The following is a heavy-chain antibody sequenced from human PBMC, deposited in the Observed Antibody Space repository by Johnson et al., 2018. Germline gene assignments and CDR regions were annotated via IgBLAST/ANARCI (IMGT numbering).Heavy chain of an antibody. CDR3: AKVDSLQPYFYYYMDV. D-gene: IGHD1-1*01. V-gene: IGHV3-23*04. J-gene: IGHJ6*03. CDR1: EFTFSDYV. CDR2: ISGSGGRT. Sequence: EVQLVESGGGLVQXGGSXRLXCVASEFTFSDYVMSWVRQAPGKGLEWVSAISGSGGRTYYADSVEGRFTISRDNSKNTLFLQMNSLRGEDTAIYYCAKVDSLQPYFYYYMDVWGKGTTVTVSS.